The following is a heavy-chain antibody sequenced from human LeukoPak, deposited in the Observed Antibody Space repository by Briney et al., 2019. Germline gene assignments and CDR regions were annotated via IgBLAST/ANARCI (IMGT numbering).Heavy chain of an antibody. D-gene: IGHD5-12*01. Sequence: SETLSLTCTVSGDSISSYYWSWIRQPPGKGLELIGRIYTSGNTNYNPSLKSRVTMSVDTSKNQLSLKLSPVTAADTAVYYCARDSGYDLTWGQGTLVTVSS. J-gene: IGHJ4*02. V-gene: IGHV4-4*07. CDR2: IYTSGNT. CDR1: GDSISSYY. CDR3: ARDSGYDLT.